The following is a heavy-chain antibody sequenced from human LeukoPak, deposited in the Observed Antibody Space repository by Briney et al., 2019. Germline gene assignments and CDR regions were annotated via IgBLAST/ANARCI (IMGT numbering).Heavy chain of an antibody. V-gene: IGHV1-2*02. J-gene: IGHJ4*02. CDR3: ARDFITVTTVNFDY. D-gene: IGHD4-11*01. Sequence: GASVKVSCKASGYTFTGYYMHWVRQAPGRGLEWMGWINPNSGGTNYAQKFQGRVTMTRDTSISTAYMELSRLRSDDTAVYYCARDFITVTTVNFDYWGQGTLVTVSS. CDR2: INPNSGGT. CDR1: GYTFTGYY.